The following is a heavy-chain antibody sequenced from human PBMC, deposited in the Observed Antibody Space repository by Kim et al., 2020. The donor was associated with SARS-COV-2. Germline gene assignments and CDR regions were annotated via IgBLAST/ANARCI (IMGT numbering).Heavy chain of an antibody. CDR3: ARDEWYYDFWSGYYRYYGMDV. Sequence: SETLSLTCTVSGGSISSYYWSWIRQPPGKGLEWIGYIYYSGSTNYNPSLKSRVTISVDTSKNQFSLKLSSVTAADTAVYYCARDEWYYDFWSGYYRYYGMDVWGQGTTVTVSS. D-gene: IGHD3-3*01. V-gene: IGHV4-59*01. CDR1: GGSISSYY. CDR2: IYYSGST. J-gene: IGHJ6*02.